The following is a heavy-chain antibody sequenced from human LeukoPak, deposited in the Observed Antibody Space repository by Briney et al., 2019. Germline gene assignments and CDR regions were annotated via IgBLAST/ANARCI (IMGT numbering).Heavy chain of an antibody. Sequence: PGGSLRLSCAASGFTVSSNYMSWVRQAPGKGLEWVSVIYSGGSTYYADSVKGRFTISRDNSKNTLYLQMNSLRAEDTAVYYCVRSWPTDWFDPWGQGTLVTVSS. CDR1: GFTVSSNY. V-gene: IGHV3-53*01. CDR2: IYSGGST. CDR3: VRSWPTDWFDP. J-gene: IGHJ5*02.